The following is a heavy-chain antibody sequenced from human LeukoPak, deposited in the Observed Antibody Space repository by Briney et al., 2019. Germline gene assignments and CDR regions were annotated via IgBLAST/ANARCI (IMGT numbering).Heavy chain of an antibody. V-gene: IGHV3-11*04. J-gene: IGHJ4*02. CDR2: ISSSGSTI. D-gene: IGHD2-21*02. CDR3: AREHPYCGGDRYCQFDY. CDR1: GYSISSGYF. Sequence: LSLTCTVSGYSISSGYFWGWIRQPPGKGLEWVSYISSSGSTIYYADSVKGRFTISRDNAKNSLYLQMNSLRAEDTAVYYCAREHPYCGGDRYCQFDYWGQGTLVTVSS.